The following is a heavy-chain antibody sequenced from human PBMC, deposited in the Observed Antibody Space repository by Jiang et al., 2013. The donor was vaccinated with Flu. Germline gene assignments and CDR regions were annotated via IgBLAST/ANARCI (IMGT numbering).Heavy chain of an antibody. CDR3: ARDRITIFGVVILGSGFDP. CDR2: IYHSGST. V-gene: IGHV4-38-2*01. CDR1: GYSISSGYY. J-gene: IGHJ5*02. D-gene: IGHD3-3*01. Sequence: TCAVSGYSISSGYYWGWIRQPPGKGLEWIGSIYHSGSTYYNPSLKSRVTISVDTSKNQFSLKLSSVTAADTAVYYCARDRITIFGVVILGSGFDPWGQGTLVTVSS.